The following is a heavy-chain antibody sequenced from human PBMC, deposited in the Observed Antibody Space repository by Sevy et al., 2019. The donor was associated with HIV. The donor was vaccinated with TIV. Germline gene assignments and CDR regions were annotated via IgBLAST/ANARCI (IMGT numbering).Heavy chain of an antibody. V-gene: IGHV3-30*14. Sequence: GGSLRLSCAASGFTFSSYAMHWVRQAPGKGLEWVAMTSYDGRNKYHADSVKGRFTISRDNSKNTLYLQMNSLRAEDTAVYYCARTNYYEDYCGQGTLVTVSS. CDR3: ARTNYYEDY. CDR2: TSYDGRNK. D-gene: IGHD3-16*01. CDR1: GFTFSSYA. J-gene: IGHJ4*02.